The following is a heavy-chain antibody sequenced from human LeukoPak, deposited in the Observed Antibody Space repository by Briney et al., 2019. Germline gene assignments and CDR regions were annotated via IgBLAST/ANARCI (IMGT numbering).Heavy chain of an antibody. CDR1: GFTFSSYS. CDR2: INSDGSST. J-gene: IGHJ4*02. D-gene: IGHD3-22*01. CDR3: AREEYYYDSSPIDY. V-gene: IGHV3-74*01. Sequence: GGSLRLSCAASGFTFSSYSMNWVRQAPGKGLVWVSRINSDGSSTSYADSVKGRFTISRDNAKNTLYLQMNSLRAEDTAVYYCAREEYYYDSSPIDYWGQGTLVTVSS.